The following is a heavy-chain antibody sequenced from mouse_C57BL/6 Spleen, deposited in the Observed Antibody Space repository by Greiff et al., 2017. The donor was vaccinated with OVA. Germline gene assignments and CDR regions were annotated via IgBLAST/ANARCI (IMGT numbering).Heavy chain of an antibody. Sequence: DVHLVESGGGLVQPKGSLKLSCAASGFSFNTYAMNWVRQAPGKGLEWVARIRSKSNNYATYYADSVKDRFTISRDDSESMLYLQMNNLKTEDTAMYYCVRHEGYGYDVDYAMDYWGQGTSVTVSS. D-gene: IGHD2-2*01. CDR2: IRSKSNNYAT. J-gene: IGHJ4*01. CDR1: GFSFNTYA. CDR3: VRHEGYGYDVDYAMDY. V-gene: IGHV10-1*01.